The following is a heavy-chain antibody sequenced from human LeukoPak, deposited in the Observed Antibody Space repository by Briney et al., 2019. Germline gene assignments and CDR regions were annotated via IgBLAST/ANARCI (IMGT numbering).Heavy chain of an antibody. Sequence: GRSMRLSCAASGFTFSRSAVHWVRQAPGKGLEWVAVISHDGSSTDYTDSVKGRFTIYRDNSKNKVYLQMNSLRAEDTAVYYCAKEMKPWIHFDYWGQGTLVAVSS. CDR1: GFTFSRSA. CDR3: AKEMKPWIHFDY. D-gene: IGHD5-12*01. J-gene: IGHJ4*02. CDR2: ISHDGSST. V-gene: IGHV3-30*18.